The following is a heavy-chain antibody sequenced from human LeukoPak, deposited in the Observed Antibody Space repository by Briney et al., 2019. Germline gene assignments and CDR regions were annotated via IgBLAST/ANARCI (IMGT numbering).Heavy chain of an antibody. Sequence: MSGGSLRLSCAASGIPFSNYTLTWVRQAPGKGLVWVSSISGSSRYIHYSDSVRGRFSISRDNAKNSVYLQMDSLTADDTAVYYCARVNSALVVSSEGSWAGSLGFDHWGQGILVIVSS. CDR2: ISGSSRYI. J-gene: IGHJ4*02. D-gene: IGHD3-22*01. V-gene: IGHV3-21*06. CDR1: GIPFSNYT. CDR3: ARVNSALVVSSEGSWAGSLGFDH.